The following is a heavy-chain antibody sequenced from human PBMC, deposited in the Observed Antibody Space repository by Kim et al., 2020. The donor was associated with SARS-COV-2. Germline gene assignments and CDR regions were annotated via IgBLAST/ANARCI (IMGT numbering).Heavy chain of an antibody. Sequence: GTNFAHKLQGRVTMTRDTSISTAYMELSRLRSDDTAVYYCAGSWGAWFDPWGQGTLVTVSS. CDR2: GT. D-gene: IGHD1-26*01. V-gene: IGHV1-2*02. CDR3: AGSWGAWFDP. J-gene: IGHJ5*02.